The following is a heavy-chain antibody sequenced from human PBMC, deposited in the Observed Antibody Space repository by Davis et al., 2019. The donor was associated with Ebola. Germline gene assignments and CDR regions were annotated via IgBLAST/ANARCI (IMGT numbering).Heavy chain of an antibody. V-gene: IGHV3-74*01. CDR2: INSDGSST. Sequence: HTGGSLRLSCAASGFTFSSYWMHWVRQAPGKGLVWVSRINSDGSSTSYADSVKGRFTISRDNAKNTLYLQMNSLRAEDTAVYYCASQCGSTSCYYGVDVWGKGTTVTVSS. J-gene: IGHJ6*04. D-gene: IGHD2-2*01. CDR1: GFTFSSYW. CDR3: ASQCGSTSCYYGVDV.